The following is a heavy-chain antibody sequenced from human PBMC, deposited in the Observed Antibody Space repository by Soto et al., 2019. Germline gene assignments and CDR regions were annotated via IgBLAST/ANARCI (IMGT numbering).Heavy chain of an antibody. V-gene: IGHV5-51*01. CDR1: GYSFTNYW. J-gene: IGHJ4*02. CDR3: VGPDSTGYYSH. Sequence: GESLKISCKGSGYSFTNYWIGWVRQMPGKGLEWMGIINPADSDTRYSPSFQGQVTVSVDKSTSTAYLQRGSLKASDTAMYYCVGPDSTGYYSHWGQGTPVTVYS. D-gene: IGHD3-9*01. CDR2: INPADSDT.